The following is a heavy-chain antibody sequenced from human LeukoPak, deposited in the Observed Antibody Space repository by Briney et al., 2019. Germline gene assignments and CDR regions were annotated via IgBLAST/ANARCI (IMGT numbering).Heavy chain of an antibody. D-gene: IGHD3-22*01. Sequence: GGSLRLSCAASGFTFSSYGMHWVRQAPGKGLEWVAFIRYDGSNKYYADSVKGRFTISRDNSKNTLYLQMNSLRAEDTAVYYCAKEGGGDYYDSTTLDHWGQGTLVTVSS. CDR1: GFTFSSYG. V-gene: IGHV3-30*02. J-gene: IGHJ4*02. CDR3: AKEGGGDYYDSTTLDH. CDR2: IRYDGSNK.